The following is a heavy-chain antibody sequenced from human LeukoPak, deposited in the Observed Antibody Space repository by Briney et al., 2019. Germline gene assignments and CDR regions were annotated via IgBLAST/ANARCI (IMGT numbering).Heavy chain of an antibody. V-gene: IGHV4-30-4*01. Sequence: PSETLSLTCTVSGGSISSGDYYWSWIRQPPGKGLEWIGYIYYSGSTYYHPSLKSRVTISVDTSKNQFSLKLSSVTAADTAVYYCARVHYYDSSGYHYYFDYWGQGTLVTVSS. CDR1: GGSISSGDYY. CDR3: ARVHYYDSSGYHYYFDY. J-gene: IGHJ4*02. CDR2: IYYSGST. D-gene: IGHD3-22*01.